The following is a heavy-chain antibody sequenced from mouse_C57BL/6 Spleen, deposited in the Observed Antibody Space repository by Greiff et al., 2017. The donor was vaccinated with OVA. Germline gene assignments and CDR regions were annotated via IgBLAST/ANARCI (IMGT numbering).Heavy chain of an antibody. CDR2: IYPGSGST. V-gene: IGHV1-55*01. CDR1: GYTFTSYW. Sequence: QVQLQQPGAELVKPGASVKMSCKASGYTFTSYWITWVKQRPGQGLEWIGDIYPGSGSTNYNEKFKSKATLTVDTSYSTAYMQLSSLTSEDSAVYYCARHITTVPKGYFDYWGQGTTLTVSS. J-gene: IGHJ2*01. D-gene: IGHD1-1*01. CDR3: ARHITTVPKGYFDY.